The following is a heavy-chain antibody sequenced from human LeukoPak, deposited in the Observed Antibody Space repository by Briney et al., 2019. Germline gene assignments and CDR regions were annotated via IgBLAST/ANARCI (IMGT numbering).Heavy chain of an antibody. CDR3: ARDFVEVAAAFDY. V-gene: IGHV3-23*01. Sequence: GGSLRLSCAASGFTFSSYGMSWVRQAPGKGLEWVSTISGRDTNTYYADSVEGRFIISRDNSKNTLYLQMNSLRAEDTAVYYCARDFVEVAAAFDYWGQGTLVTVSS. J-gene: IGHJ4*02. CDR2: ISGRDTNT. D-gene: IGHD6-13*01. CDR1: GFTFSSYG.